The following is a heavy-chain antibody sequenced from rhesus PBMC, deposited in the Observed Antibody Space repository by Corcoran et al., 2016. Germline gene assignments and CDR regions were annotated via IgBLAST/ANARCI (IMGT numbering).Heavy chain of an antibody. CDR1: GFTFSSYW. Sequence: EVQLVESGGGLAKPGGPRRLSCAASGFTFSSYWMNWVRQTPGKGLEWISAINSGGGSTYYADSVKGRFTHSRNNSKNTLSLPMNSLRAEDTAVYYCAEGVAAAGTSFDYWGQGVLVTVSS. CDR2: INSGGGST. J-gene: IGHJ4*01. D-gene: IGHD6-25*01. V-gene: IGHV3S42*01. CDR3: AEGVAAAGTSFDY.